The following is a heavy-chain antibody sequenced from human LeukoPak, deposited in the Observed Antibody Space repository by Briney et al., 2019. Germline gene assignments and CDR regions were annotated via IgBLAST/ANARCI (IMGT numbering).Heavy chain of an antibody. CDR1: GFTFSTYS. CDR2: ISSSSSYI. D-gene: IGHD1-1*01. CDR3: ARDQTTYYFDY. Sequence: GGSLRLSCAASGFTFSTYSMNWVRQAPGKGLEWVSSISSSSSYIYYADSVKGRFTISRDNAKNSLYLQMNSLRAEDTAVYYCARDQTTYYFDYWGQGTLVTVSS. V-gene: IGHV3-21*01. J-gene: IGHJ4*02.